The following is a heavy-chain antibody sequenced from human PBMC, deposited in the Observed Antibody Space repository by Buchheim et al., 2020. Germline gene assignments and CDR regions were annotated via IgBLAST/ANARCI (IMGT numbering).Heavy chain of an antibody. CDR1: GFTFSSYG. V-gene: IGHV3-33*01. CDR3: AGDWSVSQYYYCYYMDV. J-gene: IGHJ6*03. CDR2: IWYDGSNK. Sequence: QVQLVESGGGVVQPGRSLRLSCAASGFTFSSYGMHWVRQAPGKGLEWVAVIWYDGSNKYYADSVKGRFTISRDNSKNTLYLQMNSLRAEDTAVYYCAGDWSVSQYYYCYYMDVWGKGTT.